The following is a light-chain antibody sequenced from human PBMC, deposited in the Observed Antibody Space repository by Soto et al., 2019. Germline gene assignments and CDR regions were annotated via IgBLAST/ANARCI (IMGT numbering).Light chain of an antibody. J-gene: IGKJ1*01. V-gene: IGKV3-11*01. CDR3: QQRSNWPPT. CDR2: DAS. Sequence: EIVFTQSPATLSLSPGERATLSCRASQSVSSYLAWYQQKPGQAPRLLIYDASNRATGIPARFSGSGSGTDFTLTISSXEPEDFAVYYCQQRSNWPPTFGQGTKVDIK. CDR1: QSVSSY.